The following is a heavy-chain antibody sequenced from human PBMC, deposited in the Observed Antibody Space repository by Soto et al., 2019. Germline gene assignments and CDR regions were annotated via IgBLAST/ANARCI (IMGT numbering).Heavy chain of an antibody. D-gene: IGHD1-26*01. J-gene: IGHJ6*02. V-gene: IGHV4-31*03. CDR2: IYYSGST. Sequence: NPSETLSLTCTVSGGSISSGGYYWSWIRQHPGKGLEWIGYIYYSGSTYYNPSLKSRVTISVDTSKNQFSLKLSSVTAADTAVYYCAREGELYYYGMDVWGQGTTVTVS. CDR3: AREGELYYYGMDV. CDR1: GGSISSGGYY.